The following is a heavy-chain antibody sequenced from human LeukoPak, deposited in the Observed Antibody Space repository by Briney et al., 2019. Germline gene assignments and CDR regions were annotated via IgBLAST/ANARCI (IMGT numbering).Heavy chain of an antibody. CDR2: MNPNSGNT. V-gene: IGHV1-8*01. CDR1: GYTFTSYD. J-gene: IGHJ5*02. D-gene: IGHD6-13*01. Sequence: ASVTVSCKASGYTFTSYDINWVRQATGQGLEWMGWMNPNSGNTGYAQKFQGRVTMTRNTSISTAYMELSSLRSEDTAVYYCARGVGYSSSWYSWSPRRNNWFDPWGQGTLVTVSS. CDR3: ARGVGYSSSWYSWSPRRNNWFDP.